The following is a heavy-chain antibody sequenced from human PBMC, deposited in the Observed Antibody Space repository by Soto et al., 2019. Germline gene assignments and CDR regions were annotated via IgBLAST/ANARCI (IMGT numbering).Heavy chain of an antibody. Sequence: SRPGPGYTFARYWIACVRQMPGKGLELMGIIYPSDSDTRYRPSFQGQVAISADKSISSAYLQWSSLRASDTAMYYCARGGVSTRTFDYWGQGTPVTVSS. V-gene: IGHV5-51*01. J-gene: IGHJ4*02. CDR3: ARGGVSTRTFDY. D-gene: IGHD3-3*01. CDR2: IYPSDSDT. CDR1: GYTFARYW.